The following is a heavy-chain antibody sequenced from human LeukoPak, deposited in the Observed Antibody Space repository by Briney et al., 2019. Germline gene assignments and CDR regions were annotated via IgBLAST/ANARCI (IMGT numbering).Heavy chain of an antibody. CDR1: GGTFSSYA. D-gene: IGHD4-17*01. J-gene: IGHJ4*02. Sequence: SEKVSCKASGGTFSSYAISWVRQAPGQGLEWMGRIIPILGIANYAQKFQGRVTITADKSTSTAYMELSSLRSEDTAVYYCARISTVTTSDYWGQGTLVTVSS. CDR3: ARISTVTTSDY. V-gene: IGHV1-69*04. CDR2: IIPILGIA.